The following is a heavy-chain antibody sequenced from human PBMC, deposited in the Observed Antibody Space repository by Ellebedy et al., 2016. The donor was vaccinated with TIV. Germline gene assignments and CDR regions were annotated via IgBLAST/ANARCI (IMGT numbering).Heavy chain of an antibody. V-gene: IGHV4-39*01. CDR3: ARHSSGYDILTGYYPMEWYFDL. CDR1: GGSISSSSYY. Sequence: SETLSLTCTVSGGSISSSSYYWGWIRQPPGKGLEWIGSIYYSGSTYYNPSLKSRVTISVDTSKNQFSLKLSSVTAADTAVYYCARHSSGYDILTGYYPMEWYFDLWGRGTLVTVSS. D-gene: IGHD3-9*01. CDR2: IYYSGST. J-gene: IGHJ2*01.